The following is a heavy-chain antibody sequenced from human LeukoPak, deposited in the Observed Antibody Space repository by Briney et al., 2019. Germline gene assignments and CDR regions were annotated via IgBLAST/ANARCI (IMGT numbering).Heavy chain of an antibody. V-gene: IGHV3-7*01. CDR3: TRGGSGWSLSYYYYYYMDV. Sequence: GGSLRLSCAASGFTFSSYWMSWVRQAPGKGLEWVANIKQDGREKYYVGSVKGRFTISRDNAKKSVYLQMNSLRAEDTAVYYCTRGGSGWSLSYYYYYYMDVWGKGTTVTVSS. CDR2: IKQDGREK. D-gene: IGHD6-19*01. J-gene: IGHJ6*03. CDR1: GFTFSSYW.